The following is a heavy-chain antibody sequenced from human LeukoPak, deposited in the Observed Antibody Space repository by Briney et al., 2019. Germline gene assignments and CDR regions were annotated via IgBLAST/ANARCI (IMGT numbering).Heavy chain of an antibody. CDR1: GGSLSGYY. Sequence: SETLSLTCAVYGGSLSGYYWSWIRQPPGKGLEWIGEINHSGSTNYNPSLKSRVTISVDTSKNQFSLKLSSVTAADTAVYYCARAPRYSYGYRVPNGMDVWGQGTTVTVSS. CDR2: INHSGST. D-gene: IGHD5-18*01. CDR3: ARAPRYSYGYRVPNGMDV. J-gene: IGHJ6*02. V-gene: IGHV4-34*01.